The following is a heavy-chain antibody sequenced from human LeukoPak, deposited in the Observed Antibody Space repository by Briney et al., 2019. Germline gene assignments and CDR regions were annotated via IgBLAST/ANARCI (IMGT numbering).Heavy chain of an antibody. V-gene: IGHV3-21*01. CDR2: ISSSSSYI. D-gene: IGHD1-26*01. CDR3: ARPPVGGSYYNVHFDY. Sequence: GGSLRLSCAASGSTFSSYSMNWVRQAPGKGLEWVSSISSSSSYIYYADSVKGRFTISRDNAKNSLYLQMNSLRAEDTAVYYCARPPVGGSYYNVHFDYWGQGTLVTVSS. J-gene: IGHJ4*02. CDR1: GSTFSSYS.